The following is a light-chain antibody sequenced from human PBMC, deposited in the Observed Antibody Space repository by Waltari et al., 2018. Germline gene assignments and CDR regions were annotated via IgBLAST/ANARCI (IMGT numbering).Light chain of an antibody. V-gene: IGKV1-39*01. Sequence: DIQMTQSPSSLSASGGDRVPITCRASQSIARSLNWYQQKPGQAPKLLIYVASTLQSGVPSRFSGSGSGTDFTLTISSLQPEDFATYYCQQSYRIPPITFGQGTRLEIK. CDR2: VAS. CDR1: QSIARS. CDR3: QQSYRIPPIT. J-gene: IGKJ5*01.